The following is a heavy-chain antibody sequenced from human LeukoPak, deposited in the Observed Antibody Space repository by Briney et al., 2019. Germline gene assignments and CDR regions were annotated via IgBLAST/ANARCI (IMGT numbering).Heavy chain of an antibody. CDR3: ATQDDSSGYYYAPRWYFDL. CDR2: IYYSGGT. CDR1: GGSISSYY. D-gene: IGHD3-22*01. Sequence: PSETLSLTCIVSGGSISSYYWSWIRQPPGKGLEWIGYIYYSGGTNYNPSLKSRVTISVDTSKNQFSLKLSSVTAADTAVYYCATQDDSSGYYYAPRWYFDLWGRGTLVTVSS. J-gene: IGHJ2*01. V-gene: IGHV4-59*08.